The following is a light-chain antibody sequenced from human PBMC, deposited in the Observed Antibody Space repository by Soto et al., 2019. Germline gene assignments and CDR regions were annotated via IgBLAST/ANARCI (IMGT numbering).Light chain of an antibody. Sequence: EIVLTQSPGTLSLSPGERATLSCRASETVAGSYLAWYQQKPGQAPRLLIHGASTRATGIADRFSGSGSVTDFTLTISRLEPEDFAVYYCQQYGSSPRTFGQGTKVEIK. CDR2: GAS. CDR1: ETVAGSY. CDR3: QQYGSSPRT. J-gene: IGKJ1*01. V-gene: IGKV3-20*01.